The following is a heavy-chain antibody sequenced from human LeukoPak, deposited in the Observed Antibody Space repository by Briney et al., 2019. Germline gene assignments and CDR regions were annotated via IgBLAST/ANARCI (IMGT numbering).Heavy chain of an antibody. V-gene: IGHV1-69*04. CDR3: AREGRWLTGMGAFDI. J-gene: IGHJ3*02. D-gene: IGHD5-24*01. CDR1: GGTFSSYA. Sequence: PVKVSCKASGGTFSSYAISWVRQAPGQGLEWMGRIIPILGIANYAQKFQGRVTITTDESTSTAYMELSSLRSEDTAVYYCAREGRWLTGMGAFDIWGQGTMVTVSS. CDR2: IIPILGIA.